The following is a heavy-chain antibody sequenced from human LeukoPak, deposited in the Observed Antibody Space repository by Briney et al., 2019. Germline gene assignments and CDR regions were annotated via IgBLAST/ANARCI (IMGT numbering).Heavy chain of an antibody. CDR2: ISSSSSYI. V-gene: IGHV3-21*01. D-gene: IGHD3-10*01. J-gene: IGHJ4*02. CDR1: GFTFSSYI. Sequence: PGGSLRLSCAASGFTFSSYIMNWVRQAPGKGLEWVSSISSSSSYIYYADSVKGRFTISRDNAKNSLYLQMNSLRAEDTAVYYCARGMVRGVQPDYWGQGTLVTVSS. CDR3: ARGMVRGVQPDY.